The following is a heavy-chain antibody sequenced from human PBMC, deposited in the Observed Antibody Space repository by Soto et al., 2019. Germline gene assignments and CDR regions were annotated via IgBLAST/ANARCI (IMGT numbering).Heavy chain of an antibody. V-gene: IGHV4-34*01. CDR3: AGPVGSSSPAYGMDV. CDR1: GGSFSGYY. J-gene: IGHJ6*02. Sequence: QVQLQQWGAGLLKPSETLSLTCAVYGGSFSGYYWSWIRQPPGKGLEWIGEINHSGSTNYSPSLKSRVTISVDTSKNQFSLKLSSVTAADTAVYYCAGPVGSSSPAYGMDVWGQGTTVTVSS. D-gene: IGHD6-13*01. CDR2: INHSGST.